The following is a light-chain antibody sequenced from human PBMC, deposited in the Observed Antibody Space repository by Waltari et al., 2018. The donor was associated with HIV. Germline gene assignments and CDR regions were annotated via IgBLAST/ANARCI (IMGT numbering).Light chain of an antibody. V-gene: IGKV4-1*01. CDR3: QQYYSTPVT. CDR1: QNILYSSNEKNF. Sequence: DIVMTQSPDSLAVSLGERATINCKSSQNILYSSNEKNFLAWYQQRPGQPPKLLIYWASTRESGVPDRFSGSGSGTDFTLTISSLQADDVAVYYCQQYYSTPVTFGQGTKVEIK. J-gene: IGKJ1*01. CDR2: WAS.